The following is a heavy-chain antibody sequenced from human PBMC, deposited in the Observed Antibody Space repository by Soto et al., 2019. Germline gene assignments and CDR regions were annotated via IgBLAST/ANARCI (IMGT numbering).Heavy chain of an antibody. D-gene: IGHD2-8*01. CDR3: AREIMPLTNDWYFDL. J-gene: IGHJ2*01. CDR2: IFDSGST. V-gene: IGHV4-30-4*01. CDR1: GGSISGGVHS. Sequence: QVQLQESGPGLVKPSETLSLTCTVSGGSISGGVHSWSWLRQPPGKGLEWIGPIFDSGSTYYNPSLKSRLTISVDTSKNQFSLRLSSVTAADTAVYYCAREIMPLTNDWYFDLWGRGTLVTVAS.